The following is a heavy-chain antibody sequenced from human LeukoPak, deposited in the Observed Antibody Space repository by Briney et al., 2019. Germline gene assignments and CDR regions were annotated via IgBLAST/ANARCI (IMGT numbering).Heavy chain of an antibody. CDR1: GGSFSGHY. CDR2: INHGGST. J-gene: IGHJ4*02. CDR3: ARGRYVTTRGGAAAGFLDY. V-gene: IGHV4-34*01. D-gene: IGHD6-13*01. Sequence: SETLSLTCAVSGGSFSGHYWNWIRQPPGKGLEWIGEINHGGSTNYNPSLKSRVTISVDTSQKQFSLRLSSVTAAGTAVYYCARGRYVTTRGGAAAGFLDYWGQGTLVTVST.